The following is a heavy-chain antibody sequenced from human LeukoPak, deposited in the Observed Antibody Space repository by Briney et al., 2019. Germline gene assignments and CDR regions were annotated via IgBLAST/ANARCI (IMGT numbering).Heavy chain of an antibody. CDR2: IYTSGST. V-gene: IGHV4-4*07. Sequence: PSETLSLTCTVSGGSISSYYWSWIRQPAGKGLEWIGRIYTSGSTNYNPSLKSRVTMSVDTSKNQFSLKLSSVTAADTAVYYCARGGWWFGVTYYYSMDVWGQGTTVTVSS. CDR3: ARGGWWFGVTYYYSMDV. J-gene: IGHJ6*02. D-gene: IGHD3-10*01. CDR1: GGSISSYY.